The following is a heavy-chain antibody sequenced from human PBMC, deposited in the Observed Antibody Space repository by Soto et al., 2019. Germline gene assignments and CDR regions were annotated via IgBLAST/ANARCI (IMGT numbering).Heavy chain of an antibody. Sequence: GGSLRLSCAASGFTFTDYWTHWVRQAPGKGLVWVSRINSDGSRTSYADSVTGRFTISRDNAKNTLYLQMNSLRAGDTAVYYCAKVVGEVHGGYGMDVWGQGTTVTVSS. CDR2: INSDGSRT. CDR1: GFTFTDYW. CDR3: AKVVGEVHGGYGMDV. J-gene: IGHJ6*02. V-gene: IGHV3-74*01. D-gene: IGHD3-16*01.